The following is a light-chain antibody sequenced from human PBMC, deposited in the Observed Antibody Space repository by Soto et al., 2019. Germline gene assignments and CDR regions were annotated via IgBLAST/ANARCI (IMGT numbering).Light chain of an antibody. J-gene: IGKJ5*01. CDR2: DAS. CDR1: QNIRSR. V-gene: IGKV1-5*01. Sequence: DFQMTQSPSTLSASVGDRVPITCRASQNIRSRLAWFQQKPGKAPKLLIYDASSLESGVPSRFSGSGSGTELTITISSLQPDDFETYYCQQYNSYPITFGQGTRLEIK. CDR3: QQYNSYPIT.